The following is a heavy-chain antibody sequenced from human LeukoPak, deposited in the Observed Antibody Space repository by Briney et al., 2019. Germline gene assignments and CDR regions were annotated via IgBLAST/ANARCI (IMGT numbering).Heavy chain of an antibody. Sequence: GGSLRPSCAASGFTFSSYSMNWVRQAPGKGLEWVSSISSSSSSYIYYADSVKGRFTISRDNAKNSLYLQMNSLRAEDTAVYYCARGRFGEFLPFDYWGQGTLVTVSS. CDR3: ARGRFGEFLPFDY. V-gene: IGHV3-21*01. CDR1: GFTFSSYS. CDR2: ISSSSSSYI. J-gene: IGHJ4*02. D-gene: IGHD3-10*01.